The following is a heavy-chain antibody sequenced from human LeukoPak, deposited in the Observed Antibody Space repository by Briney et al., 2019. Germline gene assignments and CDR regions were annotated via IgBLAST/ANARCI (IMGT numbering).Heavy chain of an antibody. Sequence: ASVKVSCXASGYTFTGYYMHWVRQAHGQGLEWMGRINPNSGGTNYAQKFQGRVTMTRDTSISTAYMELSRLRSDDTAVYCCARGGSGWYYYFDYWGQGTLVTVSS. CDR2: INPNSGGT. D-gene: IGHD6-19*01. CDR1: GYTFTGYY. J-gene: IGHJ4*02. V-gene: IGHV1-2*06. CDR3: ARGGSGWYYYFDY.